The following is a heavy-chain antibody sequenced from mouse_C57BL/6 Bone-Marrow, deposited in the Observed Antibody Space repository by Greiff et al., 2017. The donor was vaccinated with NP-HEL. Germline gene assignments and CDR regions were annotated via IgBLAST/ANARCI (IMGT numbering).Heavy chain of an antibody. CDR1: GYTFTSYW. CDR3: AREVITTVVRYFDV. V-gene: IGHV1-69*01. J-gene: IGHJ1*03. CDR2: IDPSDSYT. Sequence: VQLQQPGAELVMPGASVKLSCKASGYTFTSYWMHWVKQRPGQGLEWIGEIDPSDSYTNYNQKFKGKSTLTVDKSSSTAYMQLSSLTSEDSAVYYCAREVITTVVRYFDVWGTGTTVTVSS. D-gene: IGHD1-1*01.